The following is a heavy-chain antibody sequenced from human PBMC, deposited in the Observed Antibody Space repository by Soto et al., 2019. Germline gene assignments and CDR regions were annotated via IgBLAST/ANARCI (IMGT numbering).Heavy chain of an antibody. CDR2: IYYSGST. V-gene: IGHV4-39*01. J-gene: IGHJ6*02. Sequence: QLQLQESGPGLVKPSETLSLTCTVSGGSISSSSYYWGWIRQPPGKGLEWIGSIYYSGSTYYNPSLKRRVTISVDTSTNQFSLKLSSVTAADTAVYYCARQCLSSSWYGDDYYYGMDVWGQGTTVTVSS. CDR1: GGSISSSSYY. CDR3: ARQCLSSSWYGDDYYYGMDV. D-gene: IGHD6-13*01.